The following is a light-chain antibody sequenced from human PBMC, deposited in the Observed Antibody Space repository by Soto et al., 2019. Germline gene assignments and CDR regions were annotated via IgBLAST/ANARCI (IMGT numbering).Light chain of an antibody. CDR2: RNN. CDR3: AAWDDSLRGLWV. V-gene: IGLV1-47*01. CDR1: RSNIGSNY. Sequence: QAVVTQPPSASGTPGQRVTISCSGSRSNIGSNYVYWYQQLPGTAPKLLIYRNNQLPSGVPDRFSGSKSGTSASLAISGLRSEDESDYYCAAWDDSLRGLWVFGGGTKLTVL. J-gene: IGLJ3*02.